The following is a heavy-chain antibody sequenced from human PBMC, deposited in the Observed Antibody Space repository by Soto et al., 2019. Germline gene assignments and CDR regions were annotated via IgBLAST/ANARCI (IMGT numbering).Heavy chain of an antibody. CDR1: GESDSSSSVT. V-gene: IGHV6-1*01. Sequence: PLPTLSLTCALSGESDSSSSVTWYWIRQSPSRGLEWLGRTYYRSKWYNDYAESVKSRITINPDTSKNQFSLHLNSVTPEDTAVYYCVGLIGNIWLDFWGQSTLVTAPQ. CDR3: VGLIGNIWLDF. D-gene: IGHD3-22*01. J-gene: IGHJ1*01. CDR2: TYYRSKWYN.